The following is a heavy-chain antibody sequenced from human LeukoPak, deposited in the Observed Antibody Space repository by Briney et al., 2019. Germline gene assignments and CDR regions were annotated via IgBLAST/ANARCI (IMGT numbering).Heavy chain of an antibody. V-gene: IGHV4-39*01. CDR3: ARIYSAYDTDY. CDR1: GDSISSRTYY. J-gene: IGHJ4*02. CDR2: VYYSVAT. D-gene: IGHD5-12*01. Sequence: SETLSLTCTVPGDSISSRTYYWGWIRQPPGKGLEWIGSVYYSVATYYNPSLKSRVTISVDTSKNQFSLKLTSVTAADTAVYYCARIYSAYDTDYWGQGTLVTVSS.